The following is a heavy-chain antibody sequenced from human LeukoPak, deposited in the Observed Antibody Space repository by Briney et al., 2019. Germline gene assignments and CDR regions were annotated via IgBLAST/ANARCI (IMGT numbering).Heavy chain of an antibody. V-gene: IGHV4-59*12. Sequence: PSETLSLTCTVSGGSISSYYWSWIRQPPGKGLEWIGYIYYSGSTNYNPSLKSRVTISIDTSKNHFSLKLSSVTAADTAVYYCARLRSGGQVAGVYFDYWGQGTLVTVSS. CDR3: ARLRSGGQVAGVYFDY. CDR1: GGSISSYY. D-gene: IGHD6-19*01. J-gene: IGHJ4*02. CDR2: IYYSGST.